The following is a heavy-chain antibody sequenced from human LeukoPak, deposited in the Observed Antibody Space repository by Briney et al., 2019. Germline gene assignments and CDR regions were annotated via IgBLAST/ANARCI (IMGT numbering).Heavy chain of an antibody. D-gene: IGHD3-10*01. Sequence: GASVKVSCKASGYTFTGSFMHWVRQAPGQGLEWMGWINPNSGVTNYAQRFQGRVTMTRGTSISTAYMELSSLRSDDTAVYYCAREAIFRGVITGYDYWGQGTLVTVSS. J-gene: IGHJ4*02. CDR3: AREAIFRGVITGYDY. CDR1: GYTFTGSF. V-gene: IGHV1-2*02. CDR2: INPNSGVT.